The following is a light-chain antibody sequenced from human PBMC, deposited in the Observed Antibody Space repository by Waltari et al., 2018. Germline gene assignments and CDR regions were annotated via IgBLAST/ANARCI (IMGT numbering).Light chain of an antibody. CDR1: TSDVGGYNY. CDR3: NSYAGSNHFV. Sequence: QSALTQPPSASGSPGQSVAISCTGTTSDVGGYNYVSWYQQHPGKAPKLIIYEVSKRPSGVPDRFSGSKSGRTASLTVSGLQAEDEADYYCNSYAGSNHFVFGTGTKVTVL. V-gene: IGLV2-8*01. J-gene: IGLJ1*01. CDR2: EVS.